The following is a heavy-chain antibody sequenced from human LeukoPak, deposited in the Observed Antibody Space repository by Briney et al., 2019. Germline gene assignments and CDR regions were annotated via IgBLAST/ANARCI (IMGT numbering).Heavy chain of an antibody. Sequence: ASVKVSCKASGYTFTGYYMHWARQAPGQGLEWMGWINPNSGGTNYAQKFQGRVTMTRDTSISTAYMELSRLRSDDTAVYYCARRISSSWYYFDYWGQGTLVTVSS. D-gene: IGHD6-13*01. V-gene: IGHV1-2*02. J-gene: IGHJ4*02. CDR2: INPNSGGT. CDR1: GYTFTGYY. CDR3: ARRISSSWYYFDY.